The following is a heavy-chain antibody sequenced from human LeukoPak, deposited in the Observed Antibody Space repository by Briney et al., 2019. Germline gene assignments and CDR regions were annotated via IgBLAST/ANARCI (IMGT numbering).Heavy chain of an antibody. D-gene: IGHD2-2*03. V-gene: IGHV3-15*01. Sequence: GGSLRLSFAASGFPFSNAWMSWVRPAPGKGLEWVGRIKSKTDGGTTDYAAPVKGRFTISRDDSKNTLYLQMNSLKTEDTAVYYCTTGIGLLDIVVVPAAMSSWGQGTLVTVSS. J-gene: IGHJ4*02. CDR1: GFPFSNAW. CDR2: IKSKTDGGTT. CDR3: TTGIGLLDIVVVPAAMSS.